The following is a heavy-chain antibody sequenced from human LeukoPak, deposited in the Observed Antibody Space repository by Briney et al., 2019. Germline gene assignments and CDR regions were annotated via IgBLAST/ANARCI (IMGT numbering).Heavy chain of an antibody. J-gene: IGHJ4*02. Sequence: SETLSLTCTVSGGSISSSSYYWGWIRQPPGKGLEWIGSIYYSGSTYYNPSLKSRVTISVDTSKNQFSLKLSSVTAADTAVYYCARGNYYDSSGYYLDYWGQGTLVTVSS. D-gene: IGHD3-22*01. V-gene: IGHV4-39*01. CDR3: ARGNYYDSSGYYLDY. CDR2: IYYSGST. CDR1: GGSISSSSYY.